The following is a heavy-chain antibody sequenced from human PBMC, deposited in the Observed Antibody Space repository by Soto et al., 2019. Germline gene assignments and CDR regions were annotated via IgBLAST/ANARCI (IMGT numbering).Heavy chain of an antibody. CDR3: ARHLAVAGTEPINWFDP. D-gene: IGHD6-19*01. J-gene: IGHJ5*02. CDR2: ISAYNGNT. Sequence: ASVKVSCKASGYTFTSYGISWVRQAPGQGLEWMGWISAYNGNTNYAQKLQGRVTMTTDTSTSTAYMELRSLRSDDTAVYYCARHLAVAGTEPINWFDPWGQGTLVTVSS. CDR1: GYTFTSYG. V-gene: IGHV1-18*04.